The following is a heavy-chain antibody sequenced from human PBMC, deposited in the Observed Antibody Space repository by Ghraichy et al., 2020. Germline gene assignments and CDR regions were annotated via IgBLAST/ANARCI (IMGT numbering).Heavy chain of an antibody. CDR2: IYSGGST. V-gene: IGHV3-66*02. Sequence: GGSLRLSCAASGFTVSSNYMSWVRQAPGKGLEWVSVIYSGGSTYYADSVKGRFTISRDNSKNTLYLQMNSLRAEDTAVYYCARDFADYYDSSGYYRGYWGQGTLVTVSS. J-gene: IGHJ4*02. CDR1: GFTVSSNY. D-gene: IGHD3-22*01. CDR3: ARDFADYYDSSGYYRGY.